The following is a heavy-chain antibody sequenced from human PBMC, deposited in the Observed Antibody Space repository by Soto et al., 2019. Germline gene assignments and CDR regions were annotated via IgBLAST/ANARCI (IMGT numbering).Heavy chain of an antibody. D-gene: IGHD2-2*01. CDR2: IYYSGST. Sequence: QVQLQESGPGLVKPSQTLSLTCTVSGGSISSGGYYWSWIRQHPGKGLEWIGYIYYSGSTYYNPALKSRVXXSXDXXKNQFSLKLSSVTAADTAVYYCAKAVPAAIFWFDPWGQGTLVTVSS. CDR1: GGSISSGGYY. J-gene: IGHJ5*02. V-gene: IGHV4-31*03. CDR3: AKAVPAAIFWFDP.